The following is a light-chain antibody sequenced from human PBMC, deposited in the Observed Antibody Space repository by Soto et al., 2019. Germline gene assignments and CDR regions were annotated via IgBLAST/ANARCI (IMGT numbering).Light chain of an antibody. CDR1: QSVSSTY. J-gene: IGKJ1*01. CDR3: QQYGFSFRA. CDR2: GAL. V-gene: IGKV3-20*01. Sequence: EILLTQSPGTLSLSPGERATLSCRASQSVSSTYLSWYQLKPGQAPRLLIYGALTRATGIPDRFSGSGSGTDFTLTISRLEPEDFAVYYCQQYGFSFRAFGQGTKV.